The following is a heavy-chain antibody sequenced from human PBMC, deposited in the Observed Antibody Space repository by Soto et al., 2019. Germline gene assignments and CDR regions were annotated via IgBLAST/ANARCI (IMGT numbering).Heavy chain of an antibody. Sequence: QITLKESGPTLVKPTQTLTLTCTFSGFSLSTNGVGVGWIRQPPGKALEWLALIYWDDDKRYSPSLKSRLTITRATPKNPVVPTMTKKDPVDTATYYCARRVGPPAWHSSGHHSECFQYWGQGPLVTVSS. V-gene: IGHV2-5*02. CDR3: ARRVGPPAWHSSGHHSECFQY. J-gene: IGHJ1*01. D-gene: IGHD3-22*01. CDR2: IYWDDDK. CDR1: GFSLSTNGVG.